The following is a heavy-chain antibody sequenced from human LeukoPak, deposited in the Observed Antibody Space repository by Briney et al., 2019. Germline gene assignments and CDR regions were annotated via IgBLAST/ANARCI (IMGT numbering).Heavy chain of an antibody. CDR3: ARGGVTYYYDSSGYSPTHLHDY. V-gene: IGHV1-46*01. CDR2: INPSGGST. J-gene: IGHJ4*02. CDR1: GYTFTSYY. Sequence: ASVKVSCKASGYTFTSYYMHWVRQAPGQGLEWMGIINPSGGSTSYAQKFQGRVTMTRDTSTSTVYMELSSLRSEATAVYYCARGGVTYYYDSSGYSPTHLHDYWGQGTLVTVSS. D-gene: IGHD3-22*01.